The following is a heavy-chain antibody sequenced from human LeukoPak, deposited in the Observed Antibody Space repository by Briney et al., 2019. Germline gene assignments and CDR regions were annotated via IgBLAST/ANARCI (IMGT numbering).Heavy chain of an antibody. V-gene: IGHV4-38-2*02. CDR2: IYHSGNT. CDR3: ARDPDHSGHFEY. D-gene: IGHD6-19*01. Sequence: SETLSLTCTVSGYSISSDHYWGWIRQPPGEGLEWIGTIYHSGNTYYNPSLKSRVTISVDTSKNQFSLRLSFVTAADTAVYYCARDPDHSGHFEYWGQGTLVTVSS. J-gene: IGHJ4*02. CDR1: GYSISSDHY.